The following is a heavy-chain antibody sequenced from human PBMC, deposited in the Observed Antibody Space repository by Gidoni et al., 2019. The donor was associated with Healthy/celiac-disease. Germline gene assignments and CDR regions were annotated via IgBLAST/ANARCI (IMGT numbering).Heavy chain of an antibody. V-gene: IGHV4-34*01. J-gene: IGHJ5*02. CDR3: ARRFITMVRGVPGGWFDP. Sequence: QVQLQQWGAGLLKPSEPLSLTCAVYGGSFSGYYWGWVRQPPGKGLEWIGEINHSGSTNYNPSLKSRVTISVDTSKNQFSLKLSSVTAADTAVYYCARRFITMVRGVPGGWFDPWGQGTLVTVSS. CDR1: GGSFSGYY. CDR2: INHSGST. D-gene: IGHD3-10*01.